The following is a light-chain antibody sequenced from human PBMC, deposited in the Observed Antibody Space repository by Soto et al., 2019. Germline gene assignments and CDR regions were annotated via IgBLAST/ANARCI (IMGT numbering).Light chain of an antibody. Sequence: QSVLTQPPSVSGTPGQWINISCSGSSSDIGTNYVYWYQQLPGAAPKLLIYRHNQRPSGVPDRFSGSKSVTSASLAISGLRSEDEAEYQCAGWDDSLSGFYVFGTGTKITVL. V-gene: IGLV1-47*01. CDR1: SSDIGTNY. CDR2: RHN. J-gene: IGLJ1*01. CDR3: AGWDDSLSGFYV.